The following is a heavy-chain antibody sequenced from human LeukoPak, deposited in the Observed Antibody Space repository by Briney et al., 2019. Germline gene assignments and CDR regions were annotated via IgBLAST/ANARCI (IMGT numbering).Heavy chain of an antibody. J-gene: IGHJ5*02. CDR2: IYHSGST. CDR3: ARESGGGIGGSQGFDP. Sequence: SETLSLTCTVSGYSISSGYYWGWIRQPPGKGLEWIGSIYHSGSTYYNPSLKSRVTISVDTSKNQFSLKLSSVTAADTAVYYCARESGGGIGGSQGFDPWGQGTLVTVSS. CDR1: GYSISSGYY. D-gene: IGHD3-16*01. V-gene: IGHV4-38-2*02.